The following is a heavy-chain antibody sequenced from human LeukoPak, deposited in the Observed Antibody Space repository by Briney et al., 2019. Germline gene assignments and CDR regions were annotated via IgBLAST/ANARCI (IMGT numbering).Heavy chain of an antibody. Sequence: GGSLRLSCAASGFIFSDYYMSWIRQAPGKGLEWVSSISSSGSYIYYADSVKGRFTISRDNAKNSLYLQMNSLRAEDTAVYYCARGGSPGAYYFDYWGQGTLVTVSS. V-gene: IGHV3-11*04. D-gene: IGHD2-2*01. J-gene: IGHJ4*02. CDR1: GFIFSDYY. CDR2: ISSSGSYI. CDR3: ARGGSPGAYYFDY.